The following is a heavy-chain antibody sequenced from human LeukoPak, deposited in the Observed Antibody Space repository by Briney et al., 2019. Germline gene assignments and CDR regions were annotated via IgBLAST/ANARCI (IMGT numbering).Heavy chain of an antibody. Sequence: GGSLRLSCTASGFTFSDYWMSWVRQAPGKGLEWVANIKYDGSDKYYLDSIRGRFTITRDDAKNSLYLQMNGLTAEDTPIYYCARVGVAGFDYWGQGTLVTVSS. J-gene: IGHJ4*02. CDR1: GFTFSDYW. CDR3: ARVGVAGFDY. V-gene: IGHV3-7*03. CDR2: IKYDGSDK. D-gene: IGHD6-19*01.